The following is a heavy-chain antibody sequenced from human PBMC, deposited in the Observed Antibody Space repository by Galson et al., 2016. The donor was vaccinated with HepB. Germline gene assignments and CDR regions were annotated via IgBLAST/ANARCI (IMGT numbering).Heavy chain of an antibody. CDR1: GFTFINYA. Sequence: SLRLSCAGSGFTFINYAMGWVRQAPGKGLEWVSYISGAGGRTKYADSVKGRFIISKDDSRNTLFLQMDRLRAEDTAVYYCARVRCSTFRCQNWFDPWGQGTLVTVSS. CDR3: ARVRCSTFRCQNWFDP. V-gene: IGHV3-23*01. D-gene: IGHD2/OR15-2a*01. J-gene: IGHJ5*02. CDR2: ISGAGGRT.